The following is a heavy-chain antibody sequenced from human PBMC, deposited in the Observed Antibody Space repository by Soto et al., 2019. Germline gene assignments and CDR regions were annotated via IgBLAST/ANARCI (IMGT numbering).Heavy chain of an antibody. CDR3: GSDQSGIGYSVDWFDP. V-gene: IGHV1-3*01. CDR1: GYTFNSHA. D-gene: IGHD2-15*01. Sequence: QVQFMQSGAEVKKPGASVKVSCKASGYTFNSHAIHWVRQAPGQRPEWLGWINAGNGNTYYSEKFAGPLPFKREKAATTVKMELNRLKSEDTAIYYCGSDQSGIGYSVDWFDPWGQGTLVTVSS. CDR2: INAGNGNT. J-gene: IGHJ5*02.